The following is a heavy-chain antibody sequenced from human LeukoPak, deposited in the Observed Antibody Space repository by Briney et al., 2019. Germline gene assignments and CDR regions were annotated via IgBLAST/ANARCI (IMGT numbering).Heavy chain of an antibody. J-gene: IGHJ4*02. Sequence: SGTLSLTCTVSGGSVSSGSYYWSWIRQPPGKGLEWIGYIYYSGSTNYNPSLKNGVTISVDTSKNQFSLKLSSVTAADTAVYYCARGGDGYSQRLDYWGQGTLVTVSS. CDR1: GGSVSSGSYY. CDR2: IYYSGST. D-gene: IGHD5-24*01. V-gene: IGHV4-61*01. CDR3: ARGGDGYSQRLDY.